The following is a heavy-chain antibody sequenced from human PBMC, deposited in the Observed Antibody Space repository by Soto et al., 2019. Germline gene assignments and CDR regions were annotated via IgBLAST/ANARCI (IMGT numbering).Heavy chain of an antibody. Sequence: SLRLSCAASGFTFSSYGMHWVRQAPGKGLEWVAVIWYDGSNKYYADSVKGRFTISRDNSKNTLYLQMNSLRAEDTAVYYCARATEASYGMDVWGQGTTVTVS. J-gene: IGHJ6*02. CDR2: IWYDGSNK. CDR3: ARATEASYGMDV. V-gene: IGHV3-33*01. CDR1: GFTFSSYG.